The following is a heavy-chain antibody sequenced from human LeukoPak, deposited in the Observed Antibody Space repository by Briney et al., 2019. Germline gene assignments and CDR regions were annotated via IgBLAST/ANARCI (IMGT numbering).Heavy chain of an antibody. V-gene: IGHV3-13*05. CDR1: GFTFSSYD. D-gene: IGHD6-19*01. CDR3: ARSRGAINSGRYGPDDAFDI. Sequence: PGGSLRLSCAASGFTFSSYDMHWVRQATGKGLEWVSAIDTAGDPYYPGSVKGRFTISRENAKNSLYLQMNSLRAGDTAVYYCARSRGAINSGRYGPDDAFDIWGQGTMVTVSS. J-gene: IGHJ3*02. CDR2: IDTAGDP.